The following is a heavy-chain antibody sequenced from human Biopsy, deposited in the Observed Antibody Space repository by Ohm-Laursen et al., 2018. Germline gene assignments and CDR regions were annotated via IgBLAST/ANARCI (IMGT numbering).Heavy chain of an antibody. CDR3: ARMPHFDY. D-gene: IGHD2-2*01. Sequence: TLSLTCPVSGGSISGYHWSWIRKSPGKELEWLAYIPYTGGITSNPSLNGRATMSLDTSKNQFSLRLIYVTAADTAVYYCARMPHFDYWGQGILVTVSS. V-gene: IGHV4-59*01. CDR2: IPYTGGI. CDR1: GGSISGYH. J-gene: IGHJ4*02.